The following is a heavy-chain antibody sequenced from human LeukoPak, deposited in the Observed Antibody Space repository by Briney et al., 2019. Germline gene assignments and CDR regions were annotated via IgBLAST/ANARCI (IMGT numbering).Heavy chain of an antibody. CDR2: IYYSGST. V-gene: IGHV4-61*01. CDR1: GYSISSGYY. J-gene: IGHJ5*02. CDR3: ARGYSGYDT. D-gene: IGHD5-12*01. Sequence: PSETLSLTCAVSGYSISSGYYWSWIRQPPGKGLEWIGYIYYSGSTNYNPSLKSRVTISVDTSKNQFSLKLSSVTAADTAVYYCARGYSGYDTWGQGTLVTVSS.